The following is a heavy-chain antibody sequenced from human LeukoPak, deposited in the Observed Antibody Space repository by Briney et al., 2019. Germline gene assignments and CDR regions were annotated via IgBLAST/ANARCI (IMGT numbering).Heavy chain of an antibody. D-gene: IGHD3-10*02. CDR2: TYYRSKWYN. V-gene: IGHV6-1*01. CDR3: ARGTVRHYYEN. CDR1: GDSVSSKSAA. Sequence: SQTLSLTCAISGDSVSSKSAAWHWIRQSPSRGLKWLGRTYYRSKWYNDSAVSAKSRMTINPDTAKNQFSLQLNSVTPDDMAIYYCARGTVRHYYENWGQETLVTVSS. J-gene: IGHJ4*02.